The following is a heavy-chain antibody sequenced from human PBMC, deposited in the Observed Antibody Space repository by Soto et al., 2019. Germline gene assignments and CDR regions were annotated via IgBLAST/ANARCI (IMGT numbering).Heavy chain of an antibody. D-gene: IGHD3-3*01. J-gene: IGHJ4*02. CDR3: ARENYDFWNGYHDRFDC. V-gene: IGHV3-48*01. Sequence: GGSLRLSCAASGFTFSTYSMNWVRQAPGKGLEWVSYISSSSSTIYYADSVKGRFTISRDNAKNSLFLQMNSLRAEDTAVYYCARENYDFWNGYHDRFDCWGQGTLVTVSS. CDR1: GFTFSTYS. CDR2: ISSSSSTI.